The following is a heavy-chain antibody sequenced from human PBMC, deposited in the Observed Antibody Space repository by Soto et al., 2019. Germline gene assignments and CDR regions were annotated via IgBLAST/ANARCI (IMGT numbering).Heavy chain of an antibody. D-gene: IGHD6-6*01. CDR1: GFTFSSYE. Sequence: GGSLRLSCAASGFTFSSYEMNWVRQAPGKGLEWVSYISSSGSTIYYADSVKGRFTISRDNAKNSLYLQMNSLRAEDTAVYYCARDGSSSSLEYFQHWGQGTRVTVSS. CDR3: ARDGSSSSLEYFQH. V-gene: IGHV3-48*03. CDR2: ISSSGSTI. J-gene: IGHJ1*01.